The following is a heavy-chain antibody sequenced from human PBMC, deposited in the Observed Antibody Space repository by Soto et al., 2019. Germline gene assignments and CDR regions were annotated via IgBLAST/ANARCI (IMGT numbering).Heavy chain of an antibody. V-gene: IGHV4-30-4*01. CDR3: ARATTIFGVANPSLDS. Sequence: SETLSLTCTVSGGSITSGDYYWSWIRQPPEKGLAWIGYVYYSGTTYYNPSLKSRVIMSLDTSKNHFSLRLSSVTAADTAVYYCARATTIFGVANPSLDSWGQGTRVTSPQ. CDR2: VYYSGTT. J-gene: IGHJ4*02. CDR1: GGSITSGDYY. D-gene: IGHD3-3*01.